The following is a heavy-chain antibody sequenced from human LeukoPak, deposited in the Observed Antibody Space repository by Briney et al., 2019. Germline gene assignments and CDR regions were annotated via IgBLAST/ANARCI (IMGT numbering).Heavy chain of an antibody. CDR1: GFTFSGSA. V-gene: IGHV3-73*01. CDR2: IRSKTNSYAT. D-gene: IGHD4-17*01. J-gene: IGHJ6*02. CDR3: ARASRVGRYGEDYYGMDV. Sequence: GGSLKLSCAASGFTFSGSAMHWVRQASGKGLEWVGRIRSKTNSYATAYAASVKGRFTISRDDSKNTAYLQMNSLRAEDTAVYYCARASRVGRYGEDYYGMDVWGQGTTVTVSS.